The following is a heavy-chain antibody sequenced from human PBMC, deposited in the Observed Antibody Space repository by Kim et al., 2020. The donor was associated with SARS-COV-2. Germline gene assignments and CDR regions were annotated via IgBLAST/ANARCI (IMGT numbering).Heavy chain of an antibody. CDR1: GFTFSSYE. V-gene: IGHV3-48*03. J-gene: IGHJ4*02. D-gene: IGHD3-3*01. CDR3: ARGGRITIFGVVLDFDY. CDR2: ISSSGSTI. Sequence: GGSLRLSCAASGFTFSSYEMNWVRQAPGKGLAWVSYISSSGSTIYYADSVKGRFTISRDNAKNSLYLQMNSLRAEDTAVYYCARGGRITIFGVVLDFDYWGQGTLVTVSS.